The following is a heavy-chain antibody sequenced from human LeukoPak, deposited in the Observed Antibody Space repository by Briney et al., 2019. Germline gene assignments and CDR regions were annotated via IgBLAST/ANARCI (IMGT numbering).Heavy chain of an antibody. CDR1: GFTVSSNY. Sequence: PGGSLRLSCAASGFTVSSNYMSWVRQAPGKGLEWVSVIYSGGNTYYADSVKGRFTISRDNSENTLYLQMNSLRAEDTAVYYCASAHYLLVFDYWGQGTLVTVSS. V-gene: IGHV3-53*01. CDR3: ASAHYLLVFDY. J-gene: IGHJ4*02. D-gene: IGHD2-15*01. CDR2: IYSGGNT.